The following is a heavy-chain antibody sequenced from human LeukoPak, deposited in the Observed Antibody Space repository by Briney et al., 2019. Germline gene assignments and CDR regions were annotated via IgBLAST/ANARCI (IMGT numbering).Heavy chain of an antibody. CDR3: ATSGGDYYYYSLDV. J-gene: IGHJ6*03. CDR2: IIPVLGTT. V-gene: IGHV1-69*13. Sequence: SVKVSCKASGGTFSRYAISWVRQAPGQGLEWMGGIIPVLGTTNYAQTFQNKVTITADESTSTTYMELSSLTPEDTAVYYCATSGGDYYYYSLDVWGKGTPVTISS. D-gene: IGHD3-10*01. CDR1: GGTFSRYA.